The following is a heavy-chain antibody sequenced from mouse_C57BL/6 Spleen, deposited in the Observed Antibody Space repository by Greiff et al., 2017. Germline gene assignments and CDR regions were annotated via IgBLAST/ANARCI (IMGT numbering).Heavy chain of an antibody. CDR1: GYSFTGYY. CDR2: INPSTGGT. Sequence: EVQLQQSGPELVKPGASVKISCKASGYSFTGYYMNWVKQSPEKSLEWIGEINPSTGGTTYNQKFKAKATLTVDKSSSTAYMQLKSLTSEDSAVYYCARWGFSFITTVVPSYYYAMDYWGQGTSVTVSS. V-gene: IGHV1-42*01. J-gene: IGHJ4*01. CDR3: ARWGFSFITTVVPSYYYAMDY. D-gene: IGHD1-1*01.